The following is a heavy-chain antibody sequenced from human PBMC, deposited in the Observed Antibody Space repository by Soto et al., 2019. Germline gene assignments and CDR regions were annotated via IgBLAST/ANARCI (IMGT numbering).Heavy chain of an antibody. D-gene: IGHD6-19*01. J-gene: IGHJ6*02. Sequence: EASVKASCKSSGGTIRSYTISWVRQAPEQGLEWMGRIIPILGIANYAQKFQGRVTITADKSTSTAYMELSSLRSEDTAVYYCARGRKWLTYYYGMDVWGQGTTVTVSS. CDR1: GGTIRSYT. V-gene: IGHV1-69*02. CDR3: ARGRKWLTYYYGMDV. CDR2: IIPILGIA.